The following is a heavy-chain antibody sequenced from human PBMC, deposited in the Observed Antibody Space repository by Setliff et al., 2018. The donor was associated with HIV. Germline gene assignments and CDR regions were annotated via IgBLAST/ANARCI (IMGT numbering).Heavy chain of an antibody. CDR2: IYYSGTT. CDR1: GDSVSSASYY. V-gene: IGHV4-61*01. Sequence: KPSETLSLTCTVSGDSVSSASYYWSWFRQPPGKGLEWIGYIYYSGTTKYNPSLKSRVTISVDTSKNQFSLKLSSVTAADTAVYYCASEAWTSYRSSSGYYYYYMDVWGKGTTVTVSS. J-gene: IGHJ6*03. CDR3: ASEAWTSYRSSSGYYYYYMDV. D-gene: IGHD6-6*01.